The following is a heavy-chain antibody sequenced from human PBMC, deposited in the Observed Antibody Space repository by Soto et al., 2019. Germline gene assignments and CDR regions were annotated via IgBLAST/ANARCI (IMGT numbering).Heavy chain of an antibody. Sequence: ASVKVSCKVSGYTLTELSMHWVRQAPGKGLEWMGGFDPEDGETIYAQKFQGRVTMTEDTSTDTAYMELSSLRSEDTAVYYCAATYCGGDCYPNWFDLWGQGTLVTVSS. D-gene: IGHD2-21*01. J-gene: IGHJ5*02. V-gene: IGHV1-24*01. CDR1: GYTLTELS. CDR2: FDPEDGET. CDR3: AATYCGGDCYPNWFDL.